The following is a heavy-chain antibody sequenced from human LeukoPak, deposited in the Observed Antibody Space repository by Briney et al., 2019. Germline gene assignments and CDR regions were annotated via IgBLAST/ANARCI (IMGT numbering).Heavy chain of an antibody. J-gene: IGHJ4*02. CDR3: AKSRGESRGASNY. V-gene: IGHV3-23*01. D-gene: IGHD1-26*01. CDR2: ISGSGGST. Sequence: GGSLRLSCAASGFTFSSYAMSWVRQAPGKGLEGVSAISGSGGSTYYADSVKGRFTISRDSSKNTLYLQMNSLRAEDKAVYYCAKSRGESRGASNYWGQGTPVTVSS. CDR1: GFTFSSYA.